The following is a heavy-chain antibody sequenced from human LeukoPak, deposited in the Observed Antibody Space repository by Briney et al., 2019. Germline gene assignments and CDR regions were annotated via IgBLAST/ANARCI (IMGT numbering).Heavy chain of an antibody. J-gene: IGHJ3*02. Sequence: SETLSLTCTVSGGSISSHYWSWIRQPPGKGLEWIGYIYYSGSTNYNPSLKSRVTISVDTSKNQFSLKLSSVTAADTAVYYCARDREYYYDSSGYYSRDAFDIWGQGTMVTVSS. V-gene: IGHV4-59*11. CDR3: ARDREYYYDSSGYYSRDAFDI. CDR1: GGSISSHY. D-gene: IGHD3-22*01. CDR2: IYYSGST.